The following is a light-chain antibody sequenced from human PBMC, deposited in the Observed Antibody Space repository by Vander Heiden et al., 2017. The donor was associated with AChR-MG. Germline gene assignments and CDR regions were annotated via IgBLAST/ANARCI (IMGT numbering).Light chain of an antibody. CDR2: GAS. V-gene: IGKV3-20*01. CDR3: QYDSSSYT. J-gene: IGKJ2*01. Sequence: EIVLTQSPGTLSLSPGERATLSCRASQSVSSSYLAWYQQKPGQAPRLLIYGASSRANSIPDRFSGSGSGKDFTLTSSRREHEDFAVYYWQYDSSSYTFGQGTKLEIK. CDR1: QSVSSSY.